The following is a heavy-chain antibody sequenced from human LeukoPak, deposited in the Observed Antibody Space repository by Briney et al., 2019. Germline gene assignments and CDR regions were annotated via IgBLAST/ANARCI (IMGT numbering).Heavy chain of an antibody. CDR1: GYTFTGYY. CDR2: INPNSGGT. Sequence: GASVKVSCKASGYTFTGYYMHWVRQAPGQGLEWMGWINPNSGGTNYAQKFQGRVTMTRDTSISTAYMELSRLRSDDTAVYYCARSMAVAGSRRHAFDIWGQGTMVTVSS. J-gene: IGHJ3*02. CDR3: ARSMAVAGSRRHAFDI. V-gene: IGHV1-2*02. D-gene: IGHD6-19*01.